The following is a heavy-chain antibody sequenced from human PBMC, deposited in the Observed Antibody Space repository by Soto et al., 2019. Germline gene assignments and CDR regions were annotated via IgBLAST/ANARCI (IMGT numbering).Heavy chain of an antibody. Sequence: SETLSLTCTVSGGSISSGDYYWSWIRQPPGKGLEWIGYIYYSGSTYYNPSLKSRVTISVDTSKNQFSLKLSSVTAADTAVYYCAREPYYYDSSGYHYWGQGTLVTVSS. CDR1: GGSISSGDYY. V-gene: IGHV4-30-4*01. J-gene: IGHJ4*02. CDR2: IYYSGST. D-gene: IGHD3-22*01. CDR3: AREPYYYDSSGYHY.